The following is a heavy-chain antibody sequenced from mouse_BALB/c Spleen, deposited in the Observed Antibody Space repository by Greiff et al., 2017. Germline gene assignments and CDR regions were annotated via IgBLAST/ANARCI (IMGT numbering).Heavy chain of an antibody. CDR2: ISDGGSYT. D-gene: IGHD1-2*01. V-gene: IGHV5-4*02. Sequence: EVKLMESGGGLVKPGGSLKLSCAASGFTFSDYYLYWVRQTPEKRLEWVATISDGGSYTYYPDSVKGRFTISRDNAKNNLYLQMSSLKSEDTAMYYCARFTTATARDYWGQGTSVTVSS. CDR3: ARFTTATARDY. J-gene: IGHJ4*01. CDR1: GFTFSDYY.